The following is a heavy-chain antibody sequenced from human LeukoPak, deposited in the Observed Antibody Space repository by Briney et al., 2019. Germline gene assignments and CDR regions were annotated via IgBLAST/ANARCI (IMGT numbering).Heavy chain of an antibody. D-gene: IGHD5-18*01. V-gene: IGHV4-34*01. CDR3: ARDVDTALMDV. CDR2: TDHRGRA. J-gene: IGHJ6*04. Sequence: SETLSLTCAVYGTSFSGYYWSWIRQPPRKGLEWIGETDHRGRAKYNPSLESRVSTSIDTSKNQFSLNLSSVTAADTAVYYCARDVDTALMDVWGEGTTVIVSS. CDR1: GTSFSGYY.